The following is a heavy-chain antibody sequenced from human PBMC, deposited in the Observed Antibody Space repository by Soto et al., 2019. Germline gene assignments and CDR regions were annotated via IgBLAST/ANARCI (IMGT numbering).Heavy chain of an antibody. D-gene: IGHD1-26*01. J-gene: IGHJ2*01. V-gene: IGHV1-3*01. CDR1: GYTFTSYA. CDR2: INAGNGNT. Sequence: GSVKVSCKASGYTFTSYAMHWVRQAPGQRLEWMGWINAGNGNTKYSQKFQGRVTITRDTSASTAYMGLSSLRSEDTAVYYCARGGSLYWYFDLWGRGTLVPVSS. CDR3: ARGGSLYWYFDL.